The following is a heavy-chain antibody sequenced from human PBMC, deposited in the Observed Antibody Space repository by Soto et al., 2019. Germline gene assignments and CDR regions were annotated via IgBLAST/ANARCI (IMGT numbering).Heavy chain of an antibody. J-gene: IGHJ6*02. CDR3: ARAECSPPDCLTAFYSYGLVV. D-gene: IGHD3-9*01. Sequence: EVQLVESGGNLVQPGGSLRLSCAASGFTFSNFEMHWVRQAPGKGLEWVSYINTAGSTKYYAESVKGRFTISRDNARNSLFLQMNSLRAEDTAVYYCARAECSPPDCLTAFYSYGLVVLGQGSTVTVSS. CDR1: GFTFSNFE. V-gene: IGHV3-48*03. CDR2: INTAGSTK.